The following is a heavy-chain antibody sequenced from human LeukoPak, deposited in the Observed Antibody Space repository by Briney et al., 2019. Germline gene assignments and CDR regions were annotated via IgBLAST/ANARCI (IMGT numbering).Heavy chain of an antibody. J-gene: IGHJ5*02. CDR2: ISYDGSNK. D-gene: IGHD6-19*01. CDR3: AKGVAVAGWFDP. Sequence: QTGGSLRLSCAASGFTFSSYGMHWVRQAPGMGLEWVAVISYDGSNKYYADSVKGRFTISRDNSKNTLYLQMNSLRAEDTAVYYCAKGVAVAGWFDPWGQGTLVTVSS. CDR1: GFTFSSYG. V-gene: IGHV3-30*18.